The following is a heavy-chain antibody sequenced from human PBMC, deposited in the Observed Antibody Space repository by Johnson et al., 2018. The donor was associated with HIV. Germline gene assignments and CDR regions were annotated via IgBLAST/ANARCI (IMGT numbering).Heavy chain of an antibody. V-gene: IGHV3-53*01. CDR3: ARDLLGYCTGGSCYSVVDAFDI. Sequence: VQLVESGGGLIQPGGSLRLSCAASGFTVSSNYMSWVRQAPGKGLEWVSVIYSGGSTYYADSVKGRFTLLRDNSKNTLYLQMHSLRAEDTAMYYCARDLLGYCTGGSCYSVVDAFDIWGQGAMVTVSS. CDR1: GFTVSSNY. J-gene: IGHJ3*02. CDR2: IYSGGST. D-gene: IGHD2-15*01.